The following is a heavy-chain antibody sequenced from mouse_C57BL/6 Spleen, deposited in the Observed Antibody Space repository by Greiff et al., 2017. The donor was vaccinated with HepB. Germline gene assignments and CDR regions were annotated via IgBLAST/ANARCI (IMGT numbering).Heavy chain of an antibody. CDR2: ISYDGSN. CDR3: ARDRDGLFDY. D-gene: IGHD2-3*01. Sequence: VQLQQSGPGLVKPSQSLSLTCSVTGYSITSGYYWNWIRQFPGNKLEWMGYISYDGSNNYNPSLKNRISITRDTSKNQFFLKLNSVTTEDTATYYCARDRDGLFDYWGQGTTLTVSS. V-gene: IGHV3-6*01. J-gene: IGHJ2*01. CDR1: GYSITSGYY.